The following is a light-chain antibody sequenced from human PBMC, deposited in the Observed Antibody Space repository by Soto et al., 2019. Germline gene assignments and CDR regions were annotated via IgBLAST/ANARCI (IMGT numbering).Light chain of an antibody. CDR2: LNSDGSH. CDR3: QSWGTGIQV. CDR1: SGHSSYA. V-gene: IGLV4-69*01. J-gene: IGLJ2*01. Sequence: QSVLTQSPSASASLGASVKLTCTLSSGHSSYAIAWHQQQPEKGPRYLMKLNSDGSHSKGDGIPHRFSGSSSGAEPYLTTARHPYEEADDYYCQSWGTGIQVFGGGTKLTVL.